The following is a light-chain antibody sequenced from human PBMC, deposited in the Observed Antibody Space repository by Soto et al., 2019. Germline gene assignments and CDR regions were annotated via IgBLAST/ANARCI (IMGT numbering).Light chain of an antibody. Sequence: EIVMTQSPATLSVSPGERATHSCRASQSVSSNLAWYQQKPGQAPRLLIYGASTRATGIPARFSGSGSGTEFTLTISSLHSEDFAVYYCQQYNNWPPLTFGGGTKVDIK. CDR2: GAS. CDR1: QSVSSN. V-gene: IGKV3-15*01. J-gene: IGKJ4*01. CDR3: QQYNNWPPLT.